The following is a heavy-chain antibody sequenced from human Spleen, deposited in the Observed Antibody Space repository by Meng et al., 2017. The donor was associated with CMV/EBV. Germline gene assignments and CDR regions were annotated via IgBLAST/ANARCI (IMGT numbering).Heavy chain of an antibody. D-gene: IGHD3-16*01. V-gene: IGHV4-59*01. CDR2: ISDIGST. J-gene: IGHJ5*02. CDR3: ARDGGTEDNWFDA. CDR1: GGSISSYY. Sequence: SETLSLTCAVYGGSISSYYWSWIRQPPGKGLEWIGYISDIGSTSYNPSLKSRVTISVDTSKNQFSLKLTSVTAADTAVYFCARDGGTEDNWFDAWGQGTLVTVSS.